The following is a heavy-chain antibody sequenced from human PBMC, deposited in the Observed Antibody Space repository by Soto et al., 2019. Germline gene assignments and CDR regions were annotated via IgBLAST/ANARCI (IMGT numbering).Heavy chain of an antibody. CDR3: AKVMYTWNDVAAFDS. D-gene: IGHD1-1*01. CDR1: RFTFSNFA. Sequence: AYLSESGGGLQQPGGSLKLSCEASRFTFSNFAMSWVRQAPGKGLEWISTIGVTAGSTYYTDSVRGRFTISRDNSKNTLYLEMNSLRAEDTALYYCAKVMYTWNDVAAFDSWGQGTLVAVSS. CDR2: IGVTAGST. V-gene: IGHV3-23*01. J-gene: IGHJ4*02.